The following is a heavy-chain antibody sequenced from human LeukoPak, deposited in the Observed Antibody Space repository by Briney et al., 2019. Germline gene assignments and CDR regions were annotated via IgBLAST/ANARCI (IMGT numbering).Heavy chain of an antibody. Sequence: PGGPLRLSCGASVFTLSKYWMLWVPRAPGKGLESVSRLNTGGSVTTYAACVRGRYPVYRDNPDNPMFLQENSVRDGARSVCFCATQLRLAPPPDSWGQGTPVTVSS. CDR3: ATQLRLAPPPDS. V-gene: IGHV3-74*01. D-gene: IGHD1-1*01. CDR2: LNTGGSVT. CDR1: VFTLSKYW. J-gene: IGHJ4*02.